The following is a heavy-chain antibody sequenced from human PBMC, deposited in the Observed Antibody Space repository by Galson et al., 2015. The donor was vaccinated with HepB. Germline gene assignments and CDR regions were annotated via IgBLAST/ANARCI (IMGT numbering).Heavy chain of an antibody. V-gene: IGHV4-59*08. CDR2: IYYNGDT. CDR1: HGSINNYY. J-gene: IGHJ4*02. D-gene: IGHD5-12*01. Sequence: ETLSLTCSVSHGSINNYYWSWIRRSPGNRLEWIGYIYYNGDTTYNPSLGYRVGMSVDTSINQVSLWLTSVTAADTAVYYCAGHPGRGSVGYAFDLWGQGTPVTVSA. CDR3: AGHPGRGSVGYAFDL.